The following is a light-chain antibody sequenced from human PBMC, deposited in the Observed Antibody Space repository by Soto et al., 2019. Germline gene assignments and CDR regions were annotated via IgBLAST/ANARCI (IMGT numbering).Light chain of an antibody. CDR2: VAS. CDR3: QKYDSAPQT. V-gene: IGKV1-27*01. Sequence: DIQMTQSPSSLSASVGDRVTITCRASQGISTYLAWYQQKPGKVPKLLIYVASTLQSGVPSRFSGSGSGTDFTLTISSLQPEDVATYYCQKYDSAPQTFGQGTKVEIK. CDR1: QGISTY. J-gene: IGKJ1*01.